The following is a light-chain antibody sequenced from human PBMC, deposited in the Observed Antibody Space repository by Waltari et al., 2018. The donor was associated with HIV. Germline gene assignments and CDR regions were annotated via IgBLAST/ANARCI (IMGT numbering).Light chain of an antibody. Sequence: QSALTQPASVSGSPGQSSTIACTGSSSNLGTYNLVSWFQHHPGKGPKLIIYEAIKRPSGVSDRFSASKSGYASFLTISWLQAEDEADYYCCSYADVITPYVIFGGGTKLSVL. J-gene: IGLJ2*01. CDR2: EAI. CDR1: SSNLGTYNL. CDR3: CSYADVITPYVI. V-gene: IGLV2-23*01.